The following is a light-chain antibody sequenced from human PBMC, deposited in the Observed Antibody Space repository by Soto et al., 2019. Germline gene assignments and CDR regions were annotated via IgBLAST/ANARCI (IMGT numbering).Light chain of an antibody. CDR1: SSDFGIYNA. V-gene: IGLV2-14*01. CDR2: EVT. J-gene: IGLJ1*01. CDR3: SAFTSSSSYV. Sequence: QSALTQPASVSGSPGQSITLLCTGTSSDFGIYNAVSCYQQHPGKAPKLMIHEVTNRPSGVSSRFSGSRSGNTASLTISGLQAEEEADYYCSAFTSSSSYVFGPGTKLTVL.